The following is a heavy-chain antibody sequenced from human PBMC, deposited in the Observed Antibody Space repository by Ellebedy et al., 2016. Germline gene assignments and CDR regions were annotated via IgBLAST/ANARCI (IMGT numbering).Heavy chain of an antibody. CDR1: GGSFSGYY. D-gene: IGHD6-13*01. CDR2: INHSGST. CDR3: ARGGGYSSSWQGDWFDP. V-gene: IGHV4-34*01. J-gene: IGHJ5*02. Sequence: SETLSLTCAVYGGSFSGYYWSWIRQPPGKGLEWIGEINHSGSTNYNPSLKSRVTISVDTSKNQFSLKLSSVTAADTAVYYCARGGGYSSSWQGDWFDPWGQGTLVTVSS.